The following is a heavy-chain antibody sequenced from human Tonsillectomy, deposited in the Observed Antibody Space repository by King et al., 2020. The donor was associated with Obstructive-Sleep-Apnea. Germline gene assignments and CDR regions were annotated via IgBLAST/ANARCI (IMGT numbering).Heavy chain of an antibody. CDR3: VKGPVGGSGDFQY. Sequence: VQLVESGGTLVQPGGSLRLSCAGSGFTFSNYGMSWGRQAPGRGLEWVSSISESGEKTNYGDTVKGRSTISRDNSKKTLYLEMNSLRAEDTAVYFCVKGPVGGSGDFQYWGQGTLVTVSS. J-gene: IGHJ1*01. CDR1: GFTFSNYG. CDR2: ISESGEKT. D-gene: IGHD3-10*01. V-gene: IGHV3-23*04.